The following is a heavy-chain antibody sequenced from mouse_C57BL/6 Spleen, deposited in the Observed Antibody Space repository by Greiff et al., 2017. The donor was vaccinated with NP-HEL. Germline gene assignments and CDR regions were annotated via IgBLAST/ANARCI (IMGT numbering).Heavy chain of an antibody. D-gene: IGHD1-1*01. Sequence: DVMLVESGGGLVKPGGSLKLSCAASGFTFSSYAMSWVRQTPEKRLEWVATISDGGSYTYYPDNVKGRFTISRDNAKNNLYLQMSQLKSEDAAMYYCARDYGSSFYAMDYWGQGTSVTVSS. CDR1: GFTFSSYA. J-gene: IGHJ4*01. CDR3: ARDYGSSFYAMDY. V-gene: IGHV5-4*01. CDR2: ISDGGSYT.